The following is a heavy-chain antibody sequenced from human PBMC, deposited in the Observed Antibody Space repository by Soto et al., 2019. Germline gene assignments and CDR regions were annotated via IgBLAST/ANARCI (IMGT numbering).Heavy chain of an antibody. Sequence: EVQLLESGGGLVQPGGSLRLSCAASGFTFSSYAMSWVRQAPGKGLEWVSAIIGSGGSTYYAGSVKGRFTLSGDNSKTTLYLQRISLSAEVTAVHSCAKECCSICCYDAFDIWGQGTIVTVSS. J-gene: IGHJ3*02. CDR3: AKECCSICCYDAFDI. CDR1: GFTFSSYA. V-gene: IGHV3-23*01. D-gene: IGHD2-2*01. CDR2: IIGSGGST.